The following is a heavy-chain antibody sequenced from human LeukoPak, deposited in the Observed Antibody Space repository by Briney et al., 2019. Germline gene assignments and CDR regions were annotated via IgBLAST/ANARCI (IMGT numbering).Heavy chain of an antibody. D-gene: IGHD3-10*01. V-gene: IGHV3-7*03. CDR1: GFTFSDFW. J-gene: IGHJ3*02. CDR2: IKKDGSET. CDR3: AKPRRGADIAFDI. Sequence: GGSLRLSCAASGFTFSDFWMTWVRQAPGKGLEWVANIKKDGSETYYVDSVKGRFTISGDNAKNSLYLQMDSLRAEDTAVYYCAKPRRGADIAFDIWGQGTMVTVSS.